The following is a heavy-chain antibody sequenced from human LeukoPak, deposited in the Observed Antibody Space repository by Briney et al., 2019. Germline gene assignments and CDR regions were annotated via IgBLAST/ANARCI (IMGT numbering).Heavy chain of an antibody. CDR1: GGTFSSYA. V-gene: IGHV1-69*06. CDR3: ATTRTGIVVVPAAHSFDY. J-gene: IGHJ4*02. CDR2: IIPIFGTA. D-gene: IGHD2-2*01. Sequence: AASVKVSCKASGGTFSSYAISWVRQAPGQGLEWMGGIIPIFGTANYAQKFQGRVTITADKSTSTAYMELSSLRSEDTAVYYCATTRTGIVVVPAAHSFDYWGQGTLVTVSS.